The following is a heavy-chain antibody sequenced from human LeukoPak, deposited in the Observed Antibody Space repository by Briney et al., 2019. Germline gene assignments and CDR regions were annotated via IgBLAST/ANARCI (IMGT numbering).Heavy chain of an antibody. V-gene: IGHV3-23*01. CDR2: ISVGGGST. D-gene: IGHD1-26*01. CDR1: GFTFSSYA. J-gene: IGHJ4*02. Sequence: GGSLRLSCAASGFTFSSYAMSWVRQAPGKGLEWVSSISVGGGSTYYADSVKGRFTISRDDSKNTLYLQMNSLRAEDTAVYYCAKDRVSIMGATTLDYWGQGTLVTVSS. CDR3: AKDRVSIMGATTLDY.